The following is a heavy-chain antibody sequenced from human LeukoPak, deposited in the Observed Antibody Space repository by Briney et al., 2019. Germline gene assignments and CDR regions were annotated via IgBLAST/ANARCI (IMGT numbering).Heavy chain of an antibody. Sequence: GGSLRLSCAASGFTFSSYSMNWVRQAPGKGLEWVAFIWYDGRDKYYADSVKGQFTISRDNSKNTLYLQMNSLRAEDTAVYYCAKDPYSYGSYFDYWGQGTLVTVSS. V-gene: IGHV3-30*02. D-gene: IGHD5-18*01. CDR1: GFTFSSYS. CDR2: IWYDGRDK. CDR3: AKDPYSYGSYFDY. J-gene: IGHJ4*02.